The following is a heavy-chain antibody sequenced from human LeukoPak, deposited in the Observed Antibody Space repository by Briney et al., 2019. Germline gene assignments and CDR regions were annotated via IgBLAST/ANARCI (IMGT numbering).Heavy chain of an antibody. CDR3: AKDLRGYCSGSSCKTIDY. D-gene: IGHD2-15*01. CDR1: GFTFSIYG. V-gene: IGHV3-30*02. J-gene: IGHJ4*02. Sequence: GGSLRLSCAASGFTFSIYGMHWVRQAPGKGLEWVAFIRYDGTNIYYADSVKGRFTISRDNSKNTVYLQMNSLRAEDTAVYYCAKDLRGYCSGSSCKTIDYWGQGTLATVSS. CDR2: IRYDGTNI.